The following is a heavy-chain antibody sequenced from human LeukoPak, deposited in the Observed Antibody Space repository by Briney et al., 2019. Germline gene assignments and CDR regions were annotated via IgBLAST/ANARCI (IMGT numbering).Heavy chain of an antibody. V-gene: IGHV1-2*06. Sequence: ASVKVSCKASGYTFTGYYMHWVRQAPGQGLEWMGRINPNRGGTNYAQKFQGRVTMTRDTSISTAYMELSRLRSDDTAVYYCARGFSGYSYGSEYWGQGTLVTVSS. J-gene: IGHJ4*02. CDR1: GYTFTGYY. D-gene: IGHD5-18*01. CDR2: INPNRGGT. CDR3: ARGFSGYSYGSEY.